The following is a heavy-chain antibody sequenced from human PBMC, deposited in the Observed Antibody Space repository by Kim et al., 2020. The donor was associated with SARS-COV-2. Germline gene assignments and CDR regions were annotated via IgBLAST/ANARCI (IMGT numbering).Heavy chain of an antibody. CDR3: TTEEAVVRGVIHSYGMDV. CDR2: IKSKTDGGTT. J-gene: IGHJ6*02. Sequence: GGSLRLSCAASGFTFSNAWMSWVRQAPGKGLEWVGRIKSKTDGGTTDYAAPVKGRFTISRDDSKNTLYLQMNSLKTEDAAVYYCTTEEAVVRGVIHSYGMDVWGQGTTVTVSS. D-gene: IGHD3-10*01. V-gene: IGHV3-15*01. CDR1: GFTFSNAW.